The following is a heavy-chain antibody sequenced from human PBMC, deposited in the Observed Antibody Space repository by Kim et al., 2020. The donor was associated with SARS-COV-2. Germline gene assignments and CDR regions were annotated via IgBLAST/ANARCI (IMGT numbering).Heavy chain of an antibody. D-gene: IGHD6-19*01. Sequence: GGSLRLSCIASGFTFKTYAMNWVRQAPGKGPEWVAVIGSDGRYSGYRSYADSVKGRFTISRDNPKNTLFLQMNSLRVEDSAIYYCVKERASGGDTKWRVAPFDNWGQGTLVTVSS. CDR1: GFTFKTYA. J-gene: IGHJ4*02. CDR3: VKERASGGDTKWRVAPFDN. V-gene: IGHV3-23*03. CDR2: IGSDGRYSGYR.